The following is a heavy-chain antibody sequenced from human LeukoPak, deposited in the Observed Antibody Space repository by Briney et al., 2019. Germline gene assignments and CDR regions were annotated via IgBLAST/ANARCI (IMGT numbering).Heavy chain of an antibody. CDR3: ARAGDILTGYYKDY. CDR1: GYSFTSXX. Sequence: GESLKISCKGSGYSFTSXXXXXXRQMPGKGXXXXXXIYPGDSDTXYSPSXXXQVTISADKSISTAYLQWSSLKASDTAMYYCARAGDILTGYYKDYWGQGTLVTVSS. V-gene: IGHV5-51*01. CDR2: IYPGDSDT. D-gene: IGHD3-9*01. J-gene: IGHJ4*02.